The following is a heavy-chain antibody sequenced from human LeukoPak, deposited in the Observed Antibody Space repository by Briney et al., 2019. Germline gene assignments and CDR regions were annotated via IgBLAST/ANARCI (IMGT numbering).Heavy chain of an antibody. Sequence: GGSLRLSCAASGFTLSTYAMSWVRQTPGKGLEWVAATSSSDAGTYHADSVRGRFTISRDNSKNSLYLQMNSLRAEDTAVYYCARDRSFTMIRGVIDYWGQGTLVTVSS. J-gene: IGHJ4*02. CDR1: GFTLSTYA. CDR3: ARDRSFTMIRGVIDY. CDR2: TSSSDAGT. D-gene: IGHD3-10*01. V-gene: IGHV3-23*01.